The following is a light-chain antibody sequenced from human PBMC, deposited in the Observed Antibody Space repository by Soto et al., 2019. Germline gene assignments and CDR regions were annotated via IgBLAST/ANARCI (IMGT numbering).Light chain of an antibody. J-gene: IGKJ1*01. V-gene: IGKV1-6*01. Sequence: AIQMAQFPSSLAASLGYGGTITCRASQGIRSDLGWYQQKPGTVPKLLIYGASSLHTGVPSRFSGSGSGTDFTLTISSLQPEDSATYYCLQDYNYPRTFGQGTKVDIK. CDR3: LQDYNYPRT. CDR2: GAS. CDR1: QGIRSD.